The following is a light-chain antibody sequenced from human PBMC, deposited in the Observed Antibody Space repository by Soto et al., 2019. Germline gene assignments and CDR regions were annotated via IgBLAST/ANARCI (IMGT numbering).Light chain of an antibody. CDR1: SSDVGGYNY. Sequence: QSALTQPPSASGSPGQSVTISCTGTSSDVGGYNYVSWYQQHPGKAPKLMIYEVIKRPSGVPDRFSGSKSGNTASLTVSGLKAEDEADYYCSSYAGSNNVVFGGGTQLTVL. CDR2: EVI. J-gene: IGLJ2*01. V-gene: IGLV2-8*01. CDR3: SSYAGSNNVV.